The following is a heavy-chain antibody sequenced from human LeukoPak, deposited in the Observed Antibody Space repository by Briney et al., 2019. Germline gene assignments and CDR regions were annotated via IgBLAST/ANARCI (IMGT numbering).Heavy chain of an antibody. CDR3: ARGRGITMVRGPKGWFDP. D-gene: IGHD3-10*01. J-gene: IGHJ5*01. V-gene: IGHV1-8*01. CDR2: MNPNSGNT. Sequence: ASVKVSCKASGYTFTSYDINWVRQATGQGLEWMGWMNPNSGNTGYAQKFQGGVTMTRNTSISTAYMELSSLRSEDTAVYYCARGRGITMVRGPKGWFDPWGQGTLVTVSS. CDR1: GYTFTSYD.